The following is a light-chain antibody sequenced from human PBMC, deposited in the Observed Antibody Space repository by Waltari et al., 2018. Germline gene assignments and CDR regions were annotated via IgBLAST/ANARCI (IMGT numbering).Light chain of an antibody. J-gene: IGKJ2*01. Sequence: DIELTQSPVTLSLSPGERATLFCGASQNVDTYLAWYQQKPGQAPRLLIYNSSHRASGVPARFSGGGSGTDFTLTISSVEPEDIAIYYCQQRNTWPPYTFGQGTKLELK. CDR2: NSS. CDR1: QNVDTY. V-gene: IGKV3-11*01. CDR3: QQRNTWPPYT.